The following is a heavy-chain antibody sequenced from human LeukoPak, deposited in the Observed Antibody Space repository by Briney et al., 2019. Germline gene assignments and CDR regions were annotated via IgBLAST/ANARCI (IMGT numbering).Heavy chain of an antibody. Sequence: SETLSLTCTVSGGSITSYYWSWIRQPAGKGLEWIGRISSSGSTKYNPSLKSRVTMSVDTSKNQFSLKLSSVTAADTAVYYCARAESYTWNFDPWGRGTLVTVSS. CDR2: ISSSGST. D-gene: IGHD1-14*01. J-gene: IGHJ2*01. V-gene: IGHV4-4*07. CDR3: ARAESYTWNFDP. CDR1: GGSITSYY.